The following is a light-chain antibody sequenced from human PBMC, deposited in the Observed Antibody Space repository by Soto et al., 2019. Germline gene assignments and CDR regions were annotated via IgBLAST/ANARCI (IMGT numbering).Light chain of an antibody. CDR1: SSEVGGYNY. J-gene: IGLJ2*01. V-gene: IGLV2-14*01. CDR3: SSYTSSSTVV. CDR2: DVS. Sequence: QSALTQPASVSGSPGQSITISWTGTSSEVGGYNYVSWYQQHPGKAPKLMIYDVSNRPSGVSNRFSGSKSGNTASLTISGLEAEDEADYYCSSYTSSSTVVFGGGTQLTVL.